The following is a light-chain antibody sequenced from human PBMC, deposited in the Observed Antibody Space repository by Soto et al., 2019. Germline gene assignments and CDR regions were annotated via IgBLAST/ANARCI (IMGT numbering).Light chain of an antibody. Sequence: EIVMTQSPATLSVSPGERATLSCRASQSVSSNFAWYQQKPGQAPRLLLYGASTRATGIPARFSGSGSGTEFTLTISSLQSEHFAVYYCQQYNNWPPITFGQGTRLEIK. CDR2: GAS. CDR1: QSVSSN. J-gene: IGKJ5*01. V-gene: IGKV3D-15*01. CDR3: QQYNNWPPIT.